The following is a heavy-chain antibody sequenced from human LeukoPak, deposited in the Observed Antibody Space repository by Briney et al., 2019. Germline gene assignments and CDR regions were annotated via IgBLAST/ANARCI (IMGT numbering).Heavy chain of an antibody. CDR3: ANVNRCTSPNCLGYYYFYMDV. Sequence: GGSLRLSCAASGFTFSGYAMNWVRQAPGRGLEWVSGFSGSGGTTYYADSVKGRFTISRDNSKNTLYLQMNSLRAEDTAVYYCANVNRCTSPNCLGYYYFYMDVWGKGTTVTVSS. V-gene: IGHV3-23*01. J-gene: IGHJ6*03. CDR1: GFTFSGYA. CDR2: FSGSGGTT. D-gene: IGHD2-8*01.